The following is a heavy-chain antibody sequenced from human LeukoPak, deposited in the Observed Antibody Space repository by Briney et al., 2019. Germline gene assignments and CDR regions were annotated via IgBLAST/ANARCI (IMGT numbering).Heavy chain of an antibody. CDR3: ARGIYCSGGSCYSGSWFDP. CDR2: INHSGST. V-gene: IGHV4-34*01. D-gene: IGHD2-15*01. Sequence: PSETLSLTCAVYGGSFSGYYWGWIRQPPGKGLEWIGEINHSGSTNYHPSLKSRVTISVDTSKNQFSLKLSSVTAADTAVYYCARGIYCSGGSCYSGSWFDPWGQGTLVTVSS. J-gene: IGHJ5*02. CDR1: GGSFSGYY.